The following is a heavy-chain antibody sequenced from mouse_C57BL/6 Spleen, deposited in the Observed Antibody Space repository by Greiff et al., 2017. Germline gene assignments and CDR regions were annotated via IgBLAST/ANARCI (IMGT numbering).Heavy chain of an antibody. CDR2: ISGGGGNT. V-gene: IGHV5-9*01. D-gene: IGHD2-3*01. Sequence: EVHLVESGGGLVKPGGSLKLSCAASGFTFSSYTMSWVRQTPEKRLEWVATISGGGGNTYYPDSVKGRFTISRDNAKNTLYLQMSSLRSEDTALYYCARQGYYHFDYWGQGTTLTVSS. CDR3: ARQGYYHFDY. J-gene: IGHJ2*01. CDR1: GFTFSSYT.